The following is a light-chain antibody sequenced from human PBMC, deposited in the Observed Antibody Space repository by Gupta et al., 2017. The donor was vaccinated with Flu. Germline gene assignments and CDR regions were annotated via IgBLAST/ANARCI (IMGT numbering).Light chain of an antibody. CDR3: QQDYSTPFT. Sequence: IVMTQPPDSAAVSLGERATINCKSSQSVLYSPNNKNYLAWYQQKPGQPPKLLIYWASTRESGVPDRFSGSGSGTDFTLTISSLQAEDVAVYYCQQDYSTPFTFGPGTKVDIK. V-gene: IGKV4-1*01. CDR1: QSVLYSPNNKNY. CDR2: WAS. J-gene: IGKJ3*01.